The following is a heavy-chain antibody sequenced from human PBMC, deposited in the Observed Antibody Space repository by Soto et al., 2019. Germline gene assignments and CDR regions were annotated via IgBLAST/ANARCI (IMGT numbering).Heavy chain of an antibody. J-gene: IGHJ4*02. CDR2: INAGNGNT. D-gene: IGHD2-15*01. CDR1: GYTFTTYA. CDR3: ARSGCSGGSCYSYYFDY. V-gene: IGHV1-3*01. Sequence: ASVKVSCKGSGYTFTTYAVQWVRQAPGQRLEWMGWINAGNGNTKYSQKFQGRVSITRDISATTAYMELSSLRSDDTAVYYCARSGCSGGSCYSYYFDYWGQGTLVTVSS.